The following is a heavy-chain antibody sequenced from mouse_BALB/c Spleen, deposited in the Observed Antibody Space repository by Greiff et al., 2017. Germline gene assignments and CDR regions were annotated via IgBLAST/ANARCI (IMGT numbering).Heavy chain of an antibody. V-gene: IGHV5-17*02. CDR3: ARSLDVRYFDV. CDR1: GFTFSSFG. J-gene: IGHJ1*01. CDR2: ISSGSSTI. Sequence: EVKLVESGGGLVQPGGSRKLSCAASGFTFSSFGMHWVRQAPEKGLEWVAYISSGSSTIYYADTVKGRFTISRDNPKNTLFLQMTSLRSEDTAMYYCARSLDVRYFDVWGAGTTVTVSS.